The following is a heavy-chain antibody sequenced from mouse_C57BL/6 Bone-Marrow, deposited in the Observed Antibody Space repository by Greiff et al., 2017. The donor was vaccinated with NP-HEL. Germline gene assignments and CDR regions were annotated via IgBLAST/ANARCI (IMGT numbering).Heavy chain of an antibody. CDR2: ISSGGSYT. J-gene: IGHJ3*01. CDR1: GFTFSSYG. CDR3: ARHGRRTWFAY. V-gene: IGHV5-6*01. Sequence: EVKLMESGGDLVKPGGSLKLSCAASGFTFSSYGMSWVRQTPDKRLEWVATISSGGSYTYYPDSVKGRFHISRANAKNTLYLQMSSLKSEDTAMYYCARHGRRTWFAYWGQGTLVTVSA.